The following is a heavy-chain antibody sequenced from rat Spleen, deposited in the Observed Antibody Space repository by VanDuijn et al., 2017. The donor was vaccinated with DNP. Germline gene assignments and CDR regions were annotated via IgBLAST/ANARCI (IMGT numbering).Heavy chain of an antibody. Sequence: EVQLVESGGGLVQPGRSLKLSCAASGFTFSNYGMAWVRQAPTKGLEWVASISPSGTRTYYPDSVKGRFTISRDNAKSGLYLQMNSMKSNETAPYFCESHAPGLEELSYALDAWGQGTSVTVTS. CDR1: GFTFSNYG. CDR3: ESHAPGLEELSYALDA. V-gene: IGHV5S11*01. J-gene: IGHJ4*01. CDR2: ISPSGTRT. D-gene: IGHD1-7*01.